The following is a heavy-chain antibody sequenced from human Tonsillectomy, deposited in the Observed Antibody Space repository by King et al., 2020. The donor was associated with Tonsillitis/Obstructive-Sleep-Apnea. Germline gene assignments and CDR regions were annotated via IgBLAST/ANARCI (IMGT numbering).Heavy chain of an antibody. J-gene: IGHJ4*02. Sequence: LQLQESGPGLVKPSETLSLTCTVSGGSMTSSSYYWGWIRQPPGKGLEWIGSIYYSGSTYYNPSLKSRVTIYVDKSKNQFSLKLSSVTAADTAVYYCARHKSGGGNGSGYYYRGIGYFDYWGEGTLVTVSS. CDR3: ARHKSGGGNGSGYYYRGIGYFDY. V-gene: IGHV4-39*01. CDR1: GGSMTSSSYY. CDR2: IYYSGST. D-gene: IGHD3-22*01.